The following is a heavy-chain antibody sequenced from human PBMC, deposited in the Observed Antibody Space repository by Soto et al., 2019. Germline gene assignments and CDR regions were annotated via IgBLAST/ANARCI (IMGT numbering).Heavy chain of an antibody. V-gene: IGHV3-23*01. J-gene: IGHJ4*02. CDR2: ISGSGGST. D-gene: IGHD1-26*01. CDR3: AKDGGGSYFAAMFY. CDR1: GFTFSSYA. Sequence: LRLSCAASGFTFSSYAMSWVRQAPGKGLEWVSAISGSGGSTYYADSVKGRFTISRDNSKNTLYLQMNSLRAEDTAVYYCAKDGGGSYFAAMFYWGQGTLVTVSS.